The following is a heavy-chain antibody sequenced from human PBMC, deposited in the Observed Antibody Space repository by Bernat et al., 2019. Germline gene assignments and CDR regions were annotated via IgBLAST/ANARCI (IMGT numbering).Heavy chain of an antibody. CDR2: IYWDDDK. V-gene: IGHV2-5*02. CDR3: ALREGRY. Sequence: QITLKESGLTLVKPTQTFTLTCTFSWFSLSTSGVGVGWIRQPPGKSLEWLALIYWDDDKRYSTSLKSRLTITKDTSKNQVVLTMTNMDPVDTATYYCALREGRYWGQGTLVTVSS. CDR1: WFSLSTSGVG. J-gene: IGHJ4*02.